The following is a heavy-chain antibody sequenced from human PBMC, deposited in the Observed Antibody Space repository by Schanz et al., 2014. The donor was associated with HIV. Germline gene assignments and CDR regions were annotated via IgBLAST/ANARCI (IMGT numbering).Heavy chain of an antibody. CDR2: ISSGNSYI. V-gene: IGHV3-21*01. CDR3: ARGDAALGDY. Sequence: EVQVVESGGGLVKPGGSLRLSCAASGFTFRSYSMNWVRQAPGKGLEWVSSISSGNSYIYYADSVKGRFTISRDDAKSSLFLQINSLRAEDTAVYYCARGDAALGDYWGQGTLVTVSS. CDR1: GFTFRSYS. D-gene: IGHD5-18*01. J-gene: IGHJ4*02.